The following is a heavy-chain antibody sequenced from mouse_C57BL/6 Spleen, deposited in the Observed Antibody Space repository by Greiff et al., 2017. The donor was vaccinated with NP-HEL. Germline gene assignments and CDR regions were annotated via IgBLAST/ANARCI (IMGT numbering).Heavy chain of an antibody. CDR2: IYPGDGDT. CDR3: ARKGMDGFDY. V-gene: IGHV1-82*01. D-gene: IGHD2-3*01. Sequence: VQLQQSGPELVKPGASVKISCKASGYAFSSSWMNWVKQRPGKGLEWIGRIYPGDGDTNYNGKFKGKATLTADKSSSTAYMQLSSLTSEDSAVYFCARKGMDGFDYWGQGTTLTVSS. CDR1: GYAFSSSW. J-gene: IGHJ2*01.